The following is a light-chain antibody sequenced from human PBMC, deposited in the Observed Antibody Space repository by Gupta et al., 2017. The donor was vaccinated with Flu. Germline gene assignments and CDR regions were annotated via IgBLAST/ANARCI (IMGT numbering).Light chain of an antibody. V-gene: IGLV2-23*02. CDR1: SSDVGSYNV. CDR3: CSYAESTTLV. CDR2: QVN. J-gene: IGLJ3*02. Sequence: QSALTQPASVSGSPGQSITISCTGTSSDVGSYNVVSWYQQHPGRAPKVIIYQVNKRPSGVSNRFSGSKSGNTASLTISGLEAEDEADYYCCSYAESTTLVFGGGTKLTVL.